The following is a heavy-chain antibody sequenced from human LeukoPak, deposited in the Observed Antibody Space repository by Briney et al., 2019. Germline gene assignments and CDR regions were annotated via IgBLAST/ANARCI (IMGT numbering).Heavy chain of an antibody. D-gene: IGHD3-3*01. Sequence: GGSLRLSCAASGFTFSSYAMSWVRQAPGKGLEWVSAISGSGGSTYYADSVKGRFTISRDNSKNTLYLQMNSLRAEDTAVYYCAKQRRIYDFWSGHPPPQFDYWGQGTLVTVSS. CDR2: ISGSGGST. V-gene: IGHV3-23*01. CDR3: AKQRRIYDFWSGHPPPQFDY. J-gene: IGHJ4*02. CDR1: GFTFSSYA.